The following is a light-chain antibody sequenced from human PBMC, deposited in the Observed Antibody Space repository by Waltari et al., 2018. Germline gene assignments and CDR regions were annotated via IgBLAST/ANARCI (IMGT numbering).Light chain of an antibody. J-gene: IGLJ2*01. CDR1: SSDVGSHKF. CDR2: GSS. V-gene: IGLV2-23*01. Sequence: QSALTQPASVSGSPGQSITISCSGTSSDVGSHKFVSWFQQHPGKVPKLMIYGSSKRPSGVSNRFSGSKSDNMASLTITGLQTEDEADYYCCSYVGGITPFLVFGGGTKVTVL. CDR3: CSYVGGITPFLV.